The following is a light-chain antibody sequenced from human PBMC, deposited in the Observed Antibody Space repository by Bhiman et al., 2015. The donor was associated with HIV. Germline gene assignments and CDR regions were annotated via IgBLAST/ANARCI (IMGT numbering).Light chain of an antibody. Sequence: QSALTQPASVSGSPGQSITISCTGTSSDVGGYDYVSWYQQYPGKAPKLMIYDVSERPSGVSNRFSGSTSGNTASLTISGLQAEDEGDYYCAAWDDSLNAAGFGGGTKLTVL. CDR3: AAWDDSLNAAG. V-gene: IGLV2-14*01. J-gene: IGLJ3*02. CDR2: DVS. CDR1: SSDVGGYDY.